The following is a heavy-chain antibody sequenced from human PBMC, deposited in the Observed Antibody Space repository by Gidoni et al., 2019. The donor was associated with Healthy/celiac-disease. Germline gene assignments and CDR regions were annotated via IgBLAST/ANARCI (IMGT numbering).Heavy chain of an antibody. CDR2: IYHSGST. J-gene: IGHJ3*02. CDR1: GYSISSGYY. Sequence: QVQLQESGPGLVKPSETLSLTCTVSGYSISSGYYWGWIRQPPGKGLEWIGSIYHSGSTYYNPSLKSRVTISVDTSKNQFSLKLSSVTAADTAVYYCASGGVGATDAFDIWGQGTMVTVSS. V-gene: IGHV4-38-2*02. CDR3: ASGGVGATDAFDI. D-gene: IGHD1-26*01.